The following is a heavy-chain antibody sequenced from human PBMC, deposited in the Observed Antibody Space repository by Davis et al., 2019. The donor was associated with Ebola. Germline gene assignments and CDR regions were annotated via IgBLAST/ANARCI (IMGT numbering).Heavy chain of an antibody. Sequence: MPSETLSLTCTVSGGSISSGGYYWSWIRQHPGKGLEWIGYIYYSGSTYYNPSLKSRVTISVDTSKNQFSLKPSSVTAADTAVYYCARNPGHYYDSSGYYYSLNYFDYWGQGTLVTASS. J-gene: IGHJ4*02. CDR2: IYYSGST. CDR1: GGSISSGGYY. D-gene: IGHD3-22*01. CDR3: ARNPGHYYDSSGYYYSLNYFDY. V-gene: IGHV4-31*03.